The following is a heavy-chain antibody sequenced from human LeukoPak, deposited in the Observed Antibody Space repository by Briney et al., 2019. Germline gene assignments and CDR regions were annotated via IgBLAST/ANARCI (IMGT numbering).Heavy chain of an antibody. Sequence: SETLSLTCTVSGYSISSGYYWGWIRQPPGKGLEWIGSIYHSGSTYYNPSLKSRVTISVDTSKNQFSLKLSSVTAADTAVYYCARDPRRGWYPFYQFDYWGQGTLVTVSS. CDR2: IYHSGST. CDR1: GYSISSGYY. V-gene: IGHV4-38-2*02. CDR3: ARDPRRGWYPFYQFDY. J-gene: IGHJ4*02. D-gene: IGHD6-19*01.